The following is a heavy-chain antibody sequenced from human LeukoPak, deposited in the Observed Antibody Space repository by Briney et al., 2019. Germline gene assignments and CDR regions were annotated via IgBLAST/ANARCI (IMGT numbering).Heavy chain of an antibody. J-gene: IGHJ4*02. Sequence: GGSLRLSCAASGFTFSSYWMNWARQAPGKGLEWVASINHNGNVNYYVDSVKGRFTISRDNAKNSLYLQMSNLRAEDTAVYFCAKEGRSLQTYWGQGTLVTVSS. D-gene: IGHD5-24*01. V-gene: IGHV3-7*03. CDR3: AKEGRSLQTY. CDR2: INHNGNVN. CDR1: GFTFSSYW.